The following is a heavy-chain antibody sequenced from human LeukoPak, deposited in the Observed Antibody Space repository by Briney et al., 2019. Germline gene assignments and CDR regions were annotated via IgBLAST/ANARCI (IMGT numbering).Heavy chain of an antibody. CDR1: GFIFDDYG. CDR3: ARDDSSITGTKRH. D-gene: IGHD1-7*01. CDR2: INWNGGST. J-gene: IGHJ4*02. V-gene: IGHV3-20*04. Sequence: GESLKISCAASGFIFDDYGMSWVRQAPGKGLEWVSGINWNGGSTGYADSVKGRFTISRDNAKNSLYLQMNSLRAEDTALYYCARDDSSITGTKRHWGQGTLVTVSS.